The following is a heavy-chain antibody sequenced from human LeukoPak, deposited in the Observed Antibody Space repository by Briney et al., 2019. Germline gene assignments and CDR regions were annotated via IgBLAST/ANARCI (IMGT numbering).Heavy chain of an antibody. CDR2: IYYSGST. CDR1: GGSISSYY. CDR3: ARDHGQLVRFDY. J-gene: IGHJ4*02. Sequence: SETLSLTCTVSGGSISSYYWSWIRQPPGKGLEWIGYIYYSGSTNYNPSLTSRVTISVDTSKDQFSLKLSSVTAADTAVYYCARDHGQLVRFDYCGQRTLVTVSS. D-gene: IGHD6-13*01. V-gene: IGHV4-59*01.